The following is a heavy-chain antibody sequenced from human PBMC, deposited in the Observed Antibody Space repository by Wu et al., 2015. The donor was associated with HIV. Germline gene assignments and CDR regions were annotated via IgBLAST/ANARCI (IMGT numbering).Heavy chain of an antibody. CDR3: ARYYGTWYFDV. CDR1: GHNFIEYF. D-gene: IGHD3-3*01. V-gene: IGHV1-2*02. CDR2: IRPDIGEV. Sequence: QVQLVQSGAEVKKPGASVKVSCKASGHNFIEYFVHWVRQAPGQGLEWMGWIRPDIGEVKYAQKFQDKVTMTRDTSMSTAYLELRGLRSDDSAVYYCARYYGTWYFDVWGRGTLVIVSS. J-gene: IGHJ2*01.